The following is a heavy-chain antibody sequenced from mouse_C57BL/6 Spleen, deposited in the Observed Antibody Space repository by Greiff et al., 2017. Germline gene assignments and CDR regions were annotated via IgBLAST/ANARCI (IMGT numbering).Heavy chain of an antibody. D-gene: IGHD4-1*01. CDR2: INYDGSST. Sequence: EVMLVESEGGLVQPGSSMKLSCTASGFTFSDYYMAWVRQVPEKGLEWVANINYDGSSTYYLDSLKSRFIISRDNAKNILYLQMSSLKSEDTATYYCARWSNWVFDYWGQGTTLTVSS. CDR1: GFTFSDYY. V-gene: IGHV5-16*01. CDR3: ARWSNWVFDY. J-gene: IGHJ2*01.